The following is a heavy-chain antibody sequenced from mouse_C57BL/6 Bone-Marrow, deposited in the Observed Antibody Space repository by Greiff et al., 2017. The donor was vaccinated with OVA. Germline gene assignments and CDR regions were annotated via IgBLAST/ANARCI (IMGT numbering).Heavy chain of an antibody. V-gene: IGHV1-36*01. CDR3: ARSPLYDYYAMDY. J-gene: IGHJ4*01. CDR1: GFTFTDYY. D-gene: IGHD1-3*01. CDR2: VYPYNGGT. Sequence: VQLQQSGPVLVKPGPSVKISCKASGFTFTDYYMHWVKQSHGKSLEWIGLVYPYNGGTSYNQKFKGKATLTVDTSSSTAYLELNSLTSEDSSVYYCARSPLYDYYAMDYWGQGTSVTVSS.